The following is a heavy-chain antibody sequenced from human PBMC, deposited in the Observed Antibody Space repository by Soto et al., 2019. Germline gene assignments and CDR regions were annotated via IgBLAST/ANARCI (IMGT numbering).Heavy chain of an antibody. CDR1: GGSFSSTTYY. D-gene: IGHD4-4*01. J-gene: IGHJ5*02. CDR2: IYYSGST. Sequence: SETLSLTCTVSGGSFSSTTYYWGWIRQPPGKGLEWVGNIYYSGSTYYNPSLKSRVTISVDTSKNQFSLKLSSVTAADTAVYYCARGAGPLMTTAEVGEWPWGQGTLVTVSS. CDR3: ARGAGPLMTTAEVGEWP. V-gene: IGHV4-39*07.